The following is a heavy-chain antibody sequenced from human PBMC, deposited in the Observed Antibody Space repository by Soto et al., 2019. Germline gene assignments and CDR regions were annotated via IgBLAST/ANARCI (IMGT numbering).Heavy chain of an antibody. CDR2: INHSGST. J-gene: IGHJ4*02. CDR1: GVSFSGYY. V-gene: IGHV4-34*01. Sequence: TETLSLTCAVYGVSFSGYYWSWIRQPPGKGLEWIGEINHSGSTNYNPSFKSRVTISVDTSKNQFSLKLTSVTAADTAVYYCARRYGGNFDYWGQGTLVTVS. D-gene: IGHD1-26*01. CDR3: ARRYGGNFDY.